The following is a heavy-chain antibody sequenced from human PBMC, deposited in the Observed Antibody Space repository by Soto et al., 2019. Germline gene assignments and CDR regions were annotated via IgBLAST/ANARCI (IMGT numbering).Heavy chain of an antibody. V-gene: IGHV3-23*01. CDR1: GFTFSSYA. D-gene: IGHD2-2*01. Sequence: GGSLRLSCAASGFTFSSYAMSWVRQAPGKGLEWVSAISGSGGSTYYADSVKGRFTISRDNSKNTLYLQMNSLRAEDTAVYYCAKDHRPYCISTSCRFGAYYYYYGMDVWGQGTTVTVSS. CDR2: ISGSGGST. J-gene: IGHJ6*02. CDR3: AKDHRPYCISTSCRFGAYYYYYGMDV.